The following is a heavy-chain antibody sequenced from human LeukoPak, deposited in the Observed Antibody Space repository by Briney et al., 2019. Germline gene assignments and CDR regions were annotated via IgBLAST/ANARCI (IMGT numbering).Heavy chain of an antibody. D-gene: IGHD6-19*01. V-gene: IGHV3-30*03. CDR3: ARDSAESSGWEFDY. Sequence: GGSLRLSCAASGFTFSSYGMHWVRQAPGKGLEWVAVISYDGSNKYYADSVKGRFTISRDNSKNTLYLQMNSLRAEDTAVYYCARDSAESSGWEFDYWGQGTLVTVSS. CDR1: GFTFSSYG. CDR2: ISYDGSNK. J-gene: IGHJ4*02.